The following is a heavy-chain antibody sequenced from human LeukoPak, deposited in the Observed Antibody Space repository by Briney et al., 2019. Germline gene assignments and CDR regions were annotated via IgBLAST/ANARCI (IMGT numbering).Heavy chain of an antibody. CDR3: AREERNYYDSSGYLDY. Sequence: ASVNVSCTASGYTFTVYYMHWVRQGPGQRLGWMGWINPNSGGTNYAQKFQGRVTMTRDTSISTAYMELSRLRSDDTAVYYCAREERNYYDSSGYLDYWGQGTLVTVSS. CDR1: GYTFTVYY. V-gene: IGHV1-2*02. J-gene: IGHJ4*02. D-gene: IGHD3-22*01. CDR2: INPNSGGT.